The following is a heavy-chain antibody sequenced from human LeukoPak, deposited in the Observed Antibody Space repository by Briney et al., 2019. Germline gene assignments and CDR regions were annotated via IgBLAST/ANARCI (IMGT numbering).Heavy chain of an antibody. CDR2: IYYSGST. J-gene: IGHJ6*03. Sequence: SETLSLTCTVSGGSISSGGYYWSWIRQHPGKGLEWIGYIYYSGSTYYNPSLKSRVTISVDTSKNQFSLKLTSVTAADTAIYYCARRRVGVLSGDFYYNYMDVWGKGTTVTVSS. CDR1: GGSISSGGYY. CDR3: ARRRVGVLSGDFYYNYMDV. V-gene: IGHV4-31*03. D-gene: IGHD1-26*01.